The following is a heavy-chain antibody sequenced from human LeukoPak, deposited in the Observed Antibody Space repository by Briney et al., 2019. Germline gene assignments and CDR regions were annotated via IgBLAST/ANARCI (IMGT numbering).Heavy chain of an antibody. D-gene: IGHD3-10*01. V-gene: IGHV4-30-2*01. Sequence: SETLSLTCTVSGGSISSGGYYWSWIRQPPGKGLEWIGYIYHSGSTYYNPSLKSRVTISVDTSKNQFSLKLSSVTAADTAVYYCARFYPSGAFDYWGQGTLVTVSS. J-gene: IGHJ4*02. CDR1: GGSISSGGYY. CDR2: IYHSGST. CDR3: ARFYPSGAFDY.